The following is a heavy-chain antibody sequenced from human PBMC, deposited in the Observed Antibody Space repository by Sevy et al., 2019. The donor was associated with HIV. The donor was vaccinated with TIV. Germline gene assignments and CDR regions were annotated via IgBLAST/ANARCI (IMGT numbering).Heavy chain of an antibody. CDR1: GFTFSSFW. CDR3: AREGIAVAGTYCYGMDV. J-gene: IGHJ6*02. D-gene: IGHD6-19*01. CDR2: IKEDGSEK. Sequence: GGSLRLSCAASGFTFSSFWMSWVRQVPGRGLEWVANIKEDGSEKYYVASVKGRFTISRDSAKNSLYLQMNSLRAEDTAVYYCAREGIAVAGTYCYGMDVWGQGTTVTVSS. V-gene: IGHV3-7*01.